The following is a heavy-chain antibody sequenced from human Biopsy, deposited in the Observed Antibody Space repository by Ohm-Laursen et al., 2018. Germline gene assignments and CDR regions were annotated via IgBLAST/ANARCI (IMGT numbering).Heavy chain of an antibody. J-gene: IGHJ6*02. CDR2: ISETSSHI. Sequence: SLRLSCAASGFNFDSYAMTWVRQAPGRGLEWISYISETSSHIYDADSVRGRFTVARDIAKNSLYLQLNSLRVEGTAVYYCARDSSRRAREGGMDVWGQGTTVTVSS. CDR3: ARDSSRRAREGGMDV. CDR1: GFNFDSYA. V-gene: IGHV3-21*01. D-gene: IGHD6-6*01.